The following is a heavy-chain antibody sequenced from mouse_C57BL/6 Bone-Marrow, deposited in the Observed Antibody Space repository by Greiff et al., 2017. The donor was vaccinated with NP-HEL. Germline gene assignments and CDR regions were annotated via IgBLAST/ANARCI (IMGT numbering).Heavy chain of an antibody. CDR1: GYTFTEYT. CDR2: FYPGSGSI. V-gene: IGHV1-62-2*01. J-gene: IGHJ3*01. D-gene: IGHD2-4*01. CDR3: ARHEYDYGWFAY. Sequence: QVHVKQSGAELVKPGASVKLSCKASGYTFTEYTIHWVKQRSGQGLEWIGWFYPGSGSIKYNEKFKDKATLTADKSSSTVYMELSRLTSEDSAVYFCARHEYDYGWFAYWGQGTLVTVSA.